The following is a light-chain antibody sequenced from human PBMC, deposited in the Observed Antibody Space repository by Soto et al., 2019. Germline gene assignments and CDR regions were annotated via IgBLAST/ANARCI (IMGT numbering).Light chain of an antibody. Sequence: EVVLTQSPATLSLSTGEGATLSCRASQSIGNYLAWYQQKPGQAPRLLIYGASNRATGIPDRFSGSGSGTDFTLTISRLEPEDFAVYYCQQYGVSPITFGLGTRLEIK. J-gene: IGKJ5*01. V-gene: IGKV3-20*01. CDR3: QQYGVSPIT. CDR1: QSIGNY. CDR2: GAS.